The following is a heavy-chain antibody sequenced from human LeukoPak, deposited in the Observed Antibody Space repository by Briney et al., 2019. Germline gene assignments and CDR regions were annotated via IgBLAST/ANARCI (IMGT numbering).Heavy chain of an antibody. Sequence: GGSLRLSCAASGFTFSDHYMSWVRQAPGKGLEWVSSISSGGGSIYYADSLKGRFTISRDNAKNSLYLQMDSLRAEDTAVYYCAREKDTTLDYWGQGTLVTVSS. D-gene: IGHD1-1*01. J-gene: IGHJ4*02. CDR2: ISSGGGSI. CDR3: AREKDTTLDY. CDR1: GFTFSDHY. V-gene: IGHV3-11*04.